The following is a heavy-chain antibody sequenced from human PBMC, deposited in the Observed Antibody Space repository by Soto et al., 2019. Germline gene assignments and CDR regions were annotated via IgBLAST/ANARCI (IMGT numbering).Heavy chain of an antibody. CDR1: GGSISSYY. Sequence: SETLSLTCTVSGGSISSYYWSWIRQPPGKGLEWIGYIYYSGSTNYNPSLKSRVTISVDTSKNQFSLKLSSVTAADTAVYYCATQGGYSYGTFDYWGQGTMVTVSS. CDR2: IYYSGST. D-gene: IGHD5-18*01. V-gene: IGHV4-59*12. J-gene: IGHJ4*02. CDR3: ATQGGYSYGTFDY.